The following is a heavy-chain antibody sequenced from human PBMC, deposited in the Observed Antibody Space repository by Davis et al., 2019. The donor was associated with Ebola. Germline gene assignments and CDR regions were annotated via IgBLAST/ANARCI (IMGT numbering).Heavy chain of an antibody. CDR3: AREVATTDSKNWFDP. CDR2: IRYDGSHK. V-gene: IGHV3-30*02. Sequence: GGSLRLSCAASGFTFSSYGIHWVRQAPGKGLEWVAFIRYDGSHKHYADSVKGRFTTSRDNSKNTLYLQMNSLRPEDTAVYYCAREVATTDSKNWFDPWGQGTLVTVSS. CDR1: GFTFSSYG. J-gene: IGHJ5*02. D-gene: IGHD5-12*01.